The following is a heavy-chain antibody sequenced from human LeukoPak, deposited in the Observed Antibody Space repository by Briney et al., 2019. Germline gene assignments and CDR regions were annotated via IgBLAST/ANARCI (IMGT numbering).Heavy chain of an antibody. CDR2: ISSTSSYI. V-gene: IGHV3-21*03. CDR3: TTFAFHHGHFDY. D-gene: IGHD1-14*01. Sequence: GGSLRLSCAASGFTFSDYNMRWIRQAPGKGLEWVSSISSTSSYIYYADSVKSRFTISRDNAKNSLYLQMNSLKTEDTAVYYCTTFAFHHGHFDYWGQGTLVTVSS. J-gene: IGHJ4*02. CDR1: GFTFSDYN.